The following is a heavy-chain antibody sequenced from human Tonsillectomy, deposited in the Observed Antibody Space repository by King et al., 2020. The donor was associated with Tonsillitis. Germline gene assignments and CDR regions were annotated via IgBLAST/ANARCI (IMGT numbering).Heavy chain of an antibody. CDR2: INPNSGST. CDR3: ARQGYCSSTTCYKRFDP. CDR1: GYTFTGYY. V-gene: IGHV1-2*02. Sequence: QLVQSGAEVKKPGASVKVSCKASGYTFTGYYMHWVRQAPGQGLEWMGWINPNSGSTNYAQKFQGRVTMTRDTSISTAYTELSRLRSDDTAVYYCARQGYCSSTTCYKRFDPWGQGTLVTVSS. D-gene: IGHD2-2*02. J-gene: IGHJ5*02.